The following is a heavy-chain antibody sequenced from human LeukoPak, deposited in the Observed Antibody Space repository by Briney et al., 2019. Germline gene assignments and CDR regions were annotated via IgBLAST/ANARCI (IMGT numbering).Heavy chain of an antibody. Sequence: SETLSLTCTVSGGSISSSSYYWGWIRQPPGKGLEWIGSIHYSGSTYYNPSLNSRVTISEHTSKNQFSLKMSSVTAADTAVYYCASLHNFDLYYWGQGTLATVSS. J-gene: IGHJ4*02. CDR2: IHYSGST. CDR3: ASLHNFDLYY. V-gene: IGHV4-39*01. D-gene: IGHD3-9*01. CDR1: GGSISSSSYY.